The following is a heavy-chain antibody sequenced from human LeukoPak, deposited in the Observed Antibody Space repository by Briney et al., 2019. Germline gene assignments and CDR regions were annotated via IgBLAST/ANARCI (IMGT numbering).Heavy chain of an antibody. V-gene: IGHV1-8*01. Sequence: ASVKVSCKASGYAFTNYAINWVRQATGQGLEWMGWMNPNSGNTGYAQKFQGRVTMTRNTSISTAYMELSSLRSEDTAVYYCARGASSWREDDAFDIWGQGTMVTVSS. D-gene: IGHD6-13*01. J-gene: IGHJ3*02. CDR1: GYAFTNYA. CDR2: MNPNSGNT. CDR3: ARGASSWREDDAFDI.